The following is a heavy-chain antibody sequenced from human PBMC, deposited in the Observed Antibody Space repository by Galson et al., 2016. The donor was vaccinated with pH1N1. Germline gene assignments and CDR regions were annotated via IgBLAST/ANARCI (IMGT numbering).Heavy chain of an antibody. J-gene: IGHJ3*02. CDR2: IRIKPYGGTT. V-gene: IGHV3-49*04. D-gene: IGHD2-15*01. Sequence: SLRLSCAASGFTFGDYAMSWVRQAPGKGLEWVGFIRIKPYGGTTEYAASVKGRFTISRDDSKSIAYLQMNSLKTEDTAVYYCTLAARGGEAFDIWGQGTMVTVSS. CDR3: TLAARGGEAFDI. CDR1: GFTFGDYA.